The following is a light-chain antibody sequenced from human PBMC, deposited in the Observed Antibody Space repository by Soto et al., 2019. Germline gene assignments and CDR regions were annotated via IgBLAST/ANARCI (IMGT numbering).Light chain of an antibody. V-gene: IGKV4-1*01. J-gene: IGKJ5*01. CDR3: RQYFDNSIT. Sequence: DIVMTQAPESLAVSLGERATINCKSSQSLVYPSINKNYLAWYQQKPRQPPKLLIYWASIRGSGVPDRFSGSGPGTDFTLTISSLQAEDVAVYYCRQYFDNSITFGQGTRLEIK. CDR1: QSLVYPSINKNY. CDR2: WAS.